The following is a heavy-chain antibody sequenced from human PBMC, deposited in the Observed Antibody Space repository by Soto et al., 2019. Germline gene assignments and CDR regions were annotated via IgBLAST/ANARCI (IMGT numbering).Heavy chain of an antibody. CDR2: ISGGGSYI. V-gene: IGHV3-21*06. D-gene: IGHD2-15*01. CDR3: ARDSDCHSASCFFHPHV. Sequence: GGSLRLSCSASGFTFSDENMSWVRQVPGKGLEWVSGISGGGSYIFYADSVQGRCSISRDNAKNSLCLEMNSLRVEDTAVYYCARDSDCHSASCFFHPHVWGQGTTVTVSS. CDR1: GFTFSDEN. J-gene: IGHJ6*02.